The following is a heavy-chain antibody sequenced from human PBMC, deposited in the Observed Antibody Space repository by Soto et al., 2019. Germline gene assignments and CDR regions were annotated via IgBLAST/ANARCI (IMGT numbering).Heavy chain of an antibody. CDR3: AKEAPGGWHFFDT. CDR2: ISDDGSQK. V-gene: IGHV3-30*18. CDR1: GFTFRTYG. J-gene: IGHJ4*02. D-gene: IGHD6-19*01. Sequence: GGSLRLSCAASGFTFRTYGMHWVRQAPGKGLEWVAFISDDGSQKYYGDSVKGRFTISRDNSKNTLSLRMVSLRTEDTSVYYCAKEAPGGWHFFDTWGQGTLVTVSS.